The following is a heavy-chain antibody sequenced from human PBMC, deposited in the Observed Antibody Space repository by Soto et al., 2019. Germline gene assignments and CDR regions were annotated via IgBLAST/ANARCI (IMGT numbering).Heavy chain of an antibody. CDR3: ARDPNLAAAGTPFFDY. J-gene: IGHJ4*02. CDR1: GFTFSNYD. CDR2: IGTTSDI. Sequence: GGSLRLSCAASGFTFSNYDMHWVRQVTGKGLEWVSTIGTTSDIYYPDSVKGRFTISRDNAKNSLYLQMNSLRAEDTAVYYCARDPNLAAAGTPFFDYWGQGTLVTVSS. D-gene: IGHD6-13*01. V-gene: IGHV3-13*01.